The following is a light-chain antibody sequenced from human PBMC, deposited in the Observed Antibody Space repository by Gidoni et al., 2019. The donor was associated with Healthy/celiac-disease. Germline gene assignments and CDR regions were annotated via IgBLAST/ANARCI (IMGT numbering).Light chain of an antibody. Sequence: DIEMTQSPSSLSASVGDSVTITCRASQSINSYLNWYQQKPGNAPQLLIYAASSLQSGAPSRGSGSGSGTDFTLTSSRLQPEDVATYYRQHSYLTWTFGQGTKVEIK. CDR2: AAS. CDR3: QHSYLTWT. J-gene: IGKJ1*01. CDR1: QSINSY. V-gene: IGKV1-39*01.